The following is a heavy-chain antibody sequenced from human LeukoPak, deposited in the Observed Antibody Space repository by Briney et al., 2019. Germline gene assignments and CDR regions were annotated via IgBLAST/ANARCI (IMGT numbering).Heavy chain of an antibody. Sequence: ASVKVSCKASGGTFTSYYMHWVRQAPGQGLEWMGIINPSGGSTSFAQKFQGRVTMTRDTSTSTVYMELSSLRSEDTAVYYCARVVGARGYYYGMDVWGQGTTVTVSS. J-gene: IGHJ6*02. V-gene: IGHV1-46*01. CDR1: GGTFTSYY. CDR3: ARVVGARGYYYGMDV. CDR2: INPSGGST. D-gene: IGHD2-21*01.